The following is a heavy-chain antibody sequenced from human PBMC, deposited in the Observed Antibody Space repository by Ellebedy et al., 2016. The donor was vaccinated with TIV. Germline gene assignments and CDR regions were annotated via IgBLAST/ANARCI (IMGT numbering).Heavy chain of an antibody. D-gene: IGHD6-6*01. J-gene: IGHJ4*02. V-gene: IGHV1-8*01. CDR3: TRGVGSSF. Sequence: AASVKVSCKASGYTFTSNYINWVRQATGQGLEWMGWMNPNSGNTGFAQKFQGRVTMTRNTSISTAYMELSNLTSEDTATDYCTRGVGSSFWGQGALVIVSS. CDR1: GYTFTSNY. CDR2: MNPNSGNT.